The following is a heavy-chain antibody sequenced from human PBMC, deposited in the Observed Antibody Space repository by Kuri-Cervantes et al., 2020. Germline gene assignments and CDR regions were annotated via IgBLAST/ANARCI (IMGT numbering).Heavy chain of an antibody. CDR3: ARAHTSSRYYDFWSGYYYGMDV. V-gene: IGHV3-74*01. CDR1: GFTFSSYW. CDR2: INSDGSST. Sequence: GESLKISCAASGFTFSSYWMHWVRQAPGKGLVWVSRINSDGSSTSYADSVKGRFTISRDNAKNSLYLQMNSLRAGDTAVYYCARAHTSSRYYDFWSGYYYGMDVWGQGTTVTVSS. J-gene: IGHJ6*02. D-gene: IGHD3-3*01.